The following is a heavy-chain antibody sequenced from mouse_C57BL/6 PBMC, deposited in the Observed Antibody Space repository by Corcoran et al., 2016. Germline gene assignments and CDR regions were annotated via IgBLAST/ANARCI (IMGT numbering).Heavy chain of an antibody. D-gene: IGHD2-10*02. Sequence: DVQLQESGPGLVKPSQSLSLTCSVTGYSITSGYYWNWIRQFPGNKLEWMGYISYDGSNNYNPSLKNRISITRDTSKNQFFLKLNSVTTEDTATYYCARVRGMVNYAMDYWGQGTSVTVSS. V-gene: IGHV3-6*01. CDR2: ISYDGSN. J-gene: IGHJ4*01. CDR1: GYSITSGYY. CDR3: ARVRGMVNYAMDY.